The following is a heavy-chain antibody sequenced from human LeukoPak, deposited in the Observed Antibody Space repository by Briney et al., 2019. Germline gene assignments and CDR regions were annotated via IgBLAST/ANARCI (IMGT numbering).Heavy chain of an antibody. CDR1: GFTFSSYA. D-gene: IGHD6-19*01. CDR3: ANKATYSSGWRGVEDY. CDR2: ISGSGGST. J-gene: IGHJ4*02. V-gene: IGHV3-23*01. Sequence: SGGSLRLSCAASGFTFSSYAMSWVRQAPGKGLEWVSAISGSGGSTYYADSVKGRFTISRDNSKNTLYLQMNSLRAEDTAVYYCANKATYSSGWRGVEDYWGQGTLVTVSS.